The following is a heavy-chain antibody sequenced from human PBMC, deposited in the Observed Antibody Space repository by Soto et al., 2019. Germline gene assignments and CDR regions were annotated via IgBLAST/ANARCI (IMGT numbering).Heavy chain of an antibody. Sequence: QVQLVQSGAEVKKPGSSVKVSCKASGGTFSSYAISWVRQAPGQGLEWMGGIIPTFGTANYAQKFQGRVTITADESTSTAYMELSSLRSEDAAVYYCASHVPAAGYYYGIDVLGQGTTVTVSS. CDR3: ASHVPAAGYYYGIDV. CDR1: GGTFSSYA. D-gene: IGHD2-2*01. J-gene: IGHJ6*02. CDR2: IIPTFGTA. V-gene: IGHV1-69*12.